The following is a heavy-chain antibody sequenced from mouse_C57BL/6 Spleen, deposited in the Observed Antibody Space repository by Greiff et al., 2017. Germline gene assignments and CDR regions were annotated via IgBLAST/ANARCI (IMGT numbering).Heavy chain of an antibody. Sequence: VKLMESGPELVKPGASVKISCKASGYAFSSSWMNWVKQRPGKGLEWIGRIYPGDGDTNYNGKFKGKATLTADKSSSTAYMQLSSLTSEDSAVYFCARRGLYYDYDGYMDYWGQGTSVTVSS. CDR3: ARRGLYYDYDGYMDY. D-gene: IGHD2-4*01. CDR2: IYPGDGDT. CDR1: GYAFSSSW. J-gene: IGHJ4*01. V-gene: IGHV1-82*01.